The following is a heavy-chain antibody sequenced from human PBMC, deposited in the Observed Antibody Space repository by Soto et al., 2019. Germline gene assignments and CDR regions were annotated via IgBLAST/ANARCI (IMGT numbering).Heavy chain of an antibody. CDR1: GFTFSNYG. CDR3: AKDLLRYFDWSPMDV. CDR2: ISYDGSNK. Sequence: GGSLRLSCAASGFTFSNYGMHWVRQAPGKGLEWVAVISYDGSNKYYADSVKGRFTISRDNSKNTLYLQMNSLRAEDTAVYYCAKDLLRYFDWSPMDVWGQGTTVTVSS. D-gene: IGHD3-9*01. V-gene: IGHV3-30*18. J-gene: IGHJ6*02.